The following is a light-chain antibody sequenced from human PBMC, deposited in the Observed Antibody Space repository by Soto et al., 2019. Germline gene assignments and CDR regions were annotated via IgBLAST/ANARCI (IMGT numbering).Light chain of an antibody. J-gene: IGKJ4*01. CDR2: DAS. CDR1: QSVNSD. V-gene: IGKV3-11*01. Sequence: EIVLTQSPATLSLSPGERATLSCRASQSVNSDLAWYQQKPGQAPRLLIYDASNRATGIPARFSGSGSGTDFTLTISSLAPEDLAVYYCQQRNYWLTFGGGTKVEIK. CDR3: QQRNYWLT.